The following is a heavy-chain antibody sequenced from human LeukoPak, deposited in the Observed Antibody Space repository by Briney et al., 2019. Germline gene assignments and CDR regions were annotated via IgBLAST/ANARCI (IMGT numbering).Heavy chain of an antibody. CDR1: GYTFTGYY. D-gene: IGHD6-19*01. J-gene: IGHJ4*02. CDR3: ARDQGDSSGSYFDY. CDR2: INPNSGGT. V-gene: IGHV1-2*02. Sequence: ASVKVSCKASGYTFTGYYMHWVRQAPGQGLEWMGWINPNSGGTNYAQKFQGRVTMTRDTSISTAYMELSRLRSDDTAVYYCARDQGDSSGSYFDYWGQGTLVTVSS.